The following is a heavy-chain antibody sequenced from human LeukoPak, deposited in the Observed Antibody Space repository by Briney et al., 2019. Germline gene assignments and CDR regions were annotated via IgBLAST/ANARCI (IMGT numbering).Heavy chain of an antibody. CDR3: ARAPTEYYDFWSGYPPGMDV. V-gene: IGHV3-53*01. J-gene: IGHJ6*04. Sequence: GGSLRLSCAASGFTVSSNYMSWVRQAPGKGLEWVSVIYSGGSTYYADSVKGRFTISRDNSKNTLYLQMTSLRAEDTAVYYCARAPTEYYDFWSGYPPGMDVWGKGTTVTVSS. CDR2: IYSGGST. CDR1: GFTVSSNY. D-gene: IGHD3-3*01.